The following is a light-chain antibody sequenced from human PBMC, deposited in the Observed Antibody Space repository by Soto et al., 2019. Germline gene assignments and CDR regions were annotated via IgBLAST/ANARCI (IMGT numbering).Light chain of an antibody. V-gene: IGKV3-15*01. CDR1: QSVSSN. Sequence: EVVMTQSPTTLSVSPGERATLSCRASQSVSSNLAWYQQKPGQAPRLLIYGASTRATGIPARFSGSGSGTEFTRTISSLQSEDFALYYCQQYNNWPPWTFGQGIKVEIK. CDR2: GAS. J-gene: IGKJ1*01. CDR3: QQYNNWPPWT.